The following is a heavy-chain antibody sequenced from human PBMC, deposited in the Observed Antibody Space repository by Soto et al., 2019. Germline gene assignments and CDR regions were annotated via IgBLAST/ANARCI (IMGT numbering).Heavy chain of an antibody. D-gene: IGHD3-10*01. J-gene: IGHJ4*02. V-gene: IGHV4-30-2*01. Sequence: SETLSLTCAVSVGSISSGGYSWSWIRQPPGKGLEWIGYIYHSGSTYYNPSLKSRVTISVDRSKNQFSLKLSSVTAADTAVYYCARYRGYGSGSYYNSFDYWGQGTLVTVSS. CDR2: IYHSGST. CDR1: VGSISSGGYS. CDR3: ARYRGYGSGSYYNSFDY.